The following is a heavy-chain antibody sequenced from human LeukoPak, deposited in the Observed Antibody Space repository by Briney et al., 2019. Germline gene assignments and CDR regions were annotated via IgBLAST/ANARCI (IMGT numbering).Heavy chain of an antibody. Sequence: PSETLSLTCTVSGGSISRGDYYWSWIRQPPGKGLEWIGYIYYSGTTYYNPSLKSRLTISVDTSKNQFSLNLSSVTAADTAVYYCVRDYGPNLYYFECWGQGSLVTVSS. J-gene: IGHJ4*02. CDR2: IYYSGTT. CDR3: VRDYGPNLYYFEC. CDR1: GGSISRGDYY. V-gene: IGHV4-30-4*01. D-gene: IGHD4-17*01.